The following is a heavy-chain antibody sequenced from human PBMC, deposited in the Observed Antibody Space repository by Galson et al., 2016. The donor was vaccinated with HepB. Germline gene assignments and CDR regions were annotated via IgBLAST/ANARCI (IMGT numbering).Heavy chain of an antibody. Sequence: ETLSLTSSVSSGSMNYFYWSWVRQSPGKGLEWIGFIYYSGTTNYSPSLKSRVTISIDTSKNQLFLRLTSVTAADTAIYYCAREFSTGSTYYHVFDIWGQGTMVSVSS. CDR1: SGSMNYFY. CDR2: IYYSGTT. V-gene: IGHV4-59*01. CDR3: AREFSTGSTYYHVFDI. D-gene: IGHD2-8*02. J-gene: IGHJ3*02.